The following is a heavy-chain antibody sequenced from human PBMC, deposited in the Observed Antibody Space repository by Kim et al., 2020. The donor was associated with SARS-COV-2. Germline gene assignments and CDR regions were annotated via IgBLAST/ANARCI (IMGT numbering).Heavy chain of an antibody. Sequence: SRVTISVDTSKNQFSLKRSSVTAADTAVYYCARGRGGVVVVAATHWYFDLWGRGTLVTVSS. V-gene: IGHV4-34*01. J-gene: IGHJ2*01. CDR3: ARGRGGVVVVAATHWYFDL. D-gene: IGHD2-15*01.